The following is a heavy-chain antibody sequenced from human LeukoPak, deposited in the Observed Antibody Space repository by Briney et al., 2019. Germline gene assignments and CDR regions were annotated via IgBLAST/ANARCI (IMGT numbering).Heavy chain of an antibody. CDR2: ISYSGTT. CDR1: GGSITSYY. D-gene: IGHD5-12*01. V-gene: IGHV4-59*08. CDR3: ARRAGSGYDGGWFDP. J-gene: IGHJ5*02. Sequence: SETLSLTCTVSGGSITSYYWSWIRQPPGKGLEWIGYISYSGTTNYNPSLKSRVTISADTFNNQLSLKLSSVTAADTAVYYCARRAGSGYDGGWFDPWGQGTLVTVSS.